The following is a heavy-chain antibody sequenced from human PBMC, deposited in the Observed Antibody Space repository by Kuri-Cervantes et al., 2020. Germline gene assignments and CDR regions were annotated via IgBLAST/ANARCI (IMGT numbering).Heavy chain of an antibody. J-gene: IGHJ4*02. D-gene: IGHD3-22*01. Sequence: GESLKISCAASGFTFSSYSMNWVRQAPGKGLEWVSYISSSSSTIYYADSVKGRFTISRDNAKNSLYLQMNSLRAEDTAVYYCARANYFERSAYPTFDYWGQGILVTVSS. V-gene: IGHV3-48*04. CDR3: ARANYFERSAYPTFDY. CDR1: GFTFSSYS. CDR2: ISSSSSTI.